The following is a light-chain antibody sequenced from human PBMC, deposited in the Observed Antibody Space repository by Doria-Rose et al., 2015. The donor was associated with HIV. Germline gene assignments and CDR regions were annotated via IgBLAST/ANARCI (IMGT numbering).Light chain of an antibody. CDR3: HQYGTSWT. CDR2: DGS. CDR1: QSFSSTY. J-gene: IGKJ1*01. Sequence: TQSPGTLSLSPGGRATLSCRASQSFSSTYLAWYQRKPGQAPSLLIYDGSTRATGIPDRFSASGSGTDFTLTINRLEPEDDALYYCHQYGTSWTFGQGTKVEI. V-gene: IGKV3-20*01.